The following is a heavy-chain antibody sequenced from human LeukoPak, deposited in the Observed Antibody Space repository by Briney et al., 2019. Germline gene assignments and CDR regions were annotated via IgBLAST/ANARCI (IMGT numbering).Heavy chain of an antibody. J-gene: IGHJ4*02. V-gene: IGHV4-39*07. CDR2: IYYSGST. D-gene: IGHD7-27*01. Sequence: SETLSLTCTVSGGSISSSSYYWGWIRQPPGKGPELIGSIYYSGSTYYNPSLKSRVTISADTFQNQFSLKLSSVTAADTAVYYCASRKLGNDYWGQGTLVTVSS. CDR1: GGSISSSSYY. CDR3: ASRKLGNDY.